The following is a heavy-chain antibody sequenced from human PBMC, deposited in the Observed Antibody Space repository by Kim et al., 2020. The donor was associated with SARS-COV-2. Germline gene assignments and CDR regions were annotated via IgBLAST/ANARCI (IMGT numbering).Heavy chain of an antibody. CDR1: GVSIKATAHY. D-gene: IGHD2-15*01. CDR2: IYYSGRT. CDR3: ARHISLRLRDNWFDP. V-gene: IGHV4-39*01. Sequence: SETLSLTCIVSGVSIKATAHYWAWVRQSPGKGLEHIGRIYYSGRTYYNSSIERRVRLSVDTYKNEYSLRMTSLTDADTAFYWCARHISLRLRDNWFDPW. J-gene: IGHJ5*02.